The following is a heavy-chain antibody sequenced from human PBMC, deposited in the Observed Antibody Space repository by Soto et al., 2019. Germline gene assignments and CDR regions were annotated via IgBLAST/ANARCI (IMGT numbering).Heavy chain of an antibody. CDR3: ARGKSGLPSRYYKARNWFAP. V-gene: IGHV4-34*01. CDR1: GGSFSGFH. CDR2: VTQAGNT. D-gene: IGHD3-22*01. J-gene: IGHJ5*02. Sequence: VQLQQWGAGLVKPSETLSLSCAVYGGSFSGFHWAWIRQPTGKGLEWIGDVTQAGNTNYNPSLTTPVTSAGDTSKNQLSLQLRSGTVADTSVYYCARGKSGLPSRYYKARNWFAPGGQGSLVTVSS.